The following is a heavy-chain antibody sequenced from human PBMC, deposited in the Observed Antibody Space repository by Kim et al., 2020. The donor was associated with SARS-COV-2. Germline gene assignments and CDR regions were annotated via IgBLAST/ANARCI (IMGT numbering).Heavy chain of an antibody. CDR2: ST. Sequence: STFYADSLKGRFTISRDNSKNTLVLQLNSLRAEDTALYYCARESSRRADYWGQGTLVTVSS. V-gene: IGHV3-23*01. D-gene: IGHD2-2*01. J-gene: IGHJ4*02. CDR3: ARESSRRADY.